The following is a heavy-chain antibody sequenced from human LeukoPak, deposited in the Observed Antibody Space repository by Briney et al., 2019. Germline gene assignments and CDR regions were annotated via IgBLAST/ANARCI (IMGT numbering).Heavy chain of an antibody. J-gene: IGHJ4*02. D-gene: IGHD3-3*01. CDR1: GGSISSGDYY. CDR2: IYYSGST. CDR3: AREERITIFGVVHTYFDY. Sequence: ASETLSLTCTVSGGSISSGDYYWSWNRQPPGKGLEWIGYIYYSGSTYYNPSLKSRVTMSVDTSKNQFSLKLSSVTAADTAVYYCAREERITIFGVVHTYFDYWGQGTLVTVSS. V-gene: IGHV4-30-4*01.